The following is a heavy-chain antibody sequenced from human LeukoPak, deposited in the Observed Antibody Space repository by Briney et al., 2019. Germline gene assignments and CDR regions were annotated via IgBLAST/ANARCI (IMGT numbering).Heavy chain of an antibody. CDR2: ISAYNGNT. CDR1: GYTFTSYG. CDR3: ARGSGYYDSSGYSTDFDY. Sequence: ASVKVSCKASGYTFTSYGISWVRQAPGQGLEWMGWISAYNGNTNYAQKLQGRVTMTTDTSTSTAYMELRSLRSDDTAVYYCARGSGYYDSSGYSTDFDYWGQGTLVTVSS. V-gene: IGHV1-18*01. D-gene: IGHD3-22*01. J-gene: IGHJ4*02.